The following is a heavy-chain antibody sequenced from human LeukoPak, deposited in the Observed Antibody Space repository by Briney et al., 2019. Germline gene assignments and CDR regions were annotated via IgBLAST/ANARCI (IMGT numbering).Heavy chain of an antibody. CDR3: ARIGFPSDSSGYYLGY. D-gene: IGHD3-22*01. CDR1: GYTFTGYY. V-gene: IGHV1-2*06. Sequence: GASVKVSCKASGYTFTGYYMHWVRQAPGQGLEWMGRINPNSGGTNYAQKFQGRVTMTRDTSISTAYMELSRLRSDDTAVYYCARIGFPSDSSGYYLGYWGQGTLVTVSS. CDR2: INPNSGGT. J-gene: IGHJ4*02.